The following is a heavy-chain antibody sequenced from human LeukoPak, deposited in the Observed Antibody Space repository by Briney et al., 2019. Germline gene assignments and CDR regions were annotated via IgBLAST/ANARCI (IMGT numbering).Heavy chain of an antibody. Sequence: WGSLRLSCAASGFTFSRYAMSWVRQAPGKGLEWVSSIGGSGGTTYYADSVQGRFTISRDNSKNTLYLQMNSLSAEDTAVYYCAKVLSWFGGSLATFGYWGQGTLATVSS. D-gene: IGHD3-10*01. J-gene: IGHJ4*02. CDR1: GFTFSRYA. CDR3: AKVLSWFGGSLATFGY. CDR2: IGGSGGTT. V-gene: IGHV3-23*01.